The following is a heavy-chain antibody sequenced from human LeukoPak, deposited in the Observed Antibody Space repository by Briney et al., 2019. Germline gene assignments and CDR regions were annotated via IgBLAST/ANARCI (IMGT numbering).Heavy chain of an antibody. CDR1: GGSISSYY. D-gene: IGHD6-19*01. J-gene: IGHJ4*02. V-gene: IGHV4-59*12. CDR2: IYYSGST. CDR3: ARDFTAVAGPFDY. Sequence: SETLFLTCTVSGGSISSYYWSWIRQSPGKGLEWIGNIYYSGSTYYNPSLKSRVTISLDTSKNQFSLKLSSVTAADTAVYYCARDFTAVAGPFDYWGQGTLVTVSS.